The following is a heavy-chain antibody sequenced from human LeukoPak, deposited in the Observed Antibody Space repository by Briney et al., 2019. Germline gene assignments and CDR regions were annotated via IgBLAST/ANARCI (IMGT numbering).Heavy chain of an antibody. CDR3: ARDLGAAGWFDP. Sequence: GPPVKVSCKASGYTFTGYYMHWVRQAPGQGLEWMGWINPNSGGTNYAQKFQGRVTMTRDTSISTAYMELSRLRSDDTAVYYCARDLGAAGWFDPWGQGTLVTVSS. CDR1: GYTFTGYY. CDR2: INPNSGGT. J-gene: IGHJ5*02. D-gene: IGHD6-13*01. V-gene: IGHV1-2*02.